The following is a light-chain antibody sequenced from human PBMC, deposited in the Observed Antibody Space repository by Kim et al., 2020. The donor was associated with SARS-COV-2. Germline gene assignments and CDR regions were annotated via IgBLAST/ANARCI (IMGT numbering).Light chain of an antibody. J-gene: IGLJ1*01. CDR1: TSDVRNNNY. CDR2: DVS. V-gene: IGLV2-14*03. CDR3: SSFTGGTSFYV. Sequence: SITISCTGTTSDVRNNNYVSWYQHHPGKAPQLLIYDVSNRPSGVSSRFSGSKSGDTASLTISGLQAEDEADYFCSSFTGGTSFYVFGPGTKVTVL.